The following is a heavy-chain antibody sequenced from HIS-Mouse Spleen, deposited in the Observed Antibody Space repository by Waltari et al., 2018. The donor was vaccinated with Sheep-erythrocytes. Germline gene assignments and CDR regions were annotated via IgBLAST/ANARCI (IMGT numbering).Heavy chain of an antibody. Sequence: EVQLVESGGGLVKPVGSLRLSCAASGFTFSSNSMTWVRQAPGKGLEWVSSISSSSSYIYYADSVKGRFTISRDNAKNSLYLQMNSLRAEDTAVYYCARVASGATFDYWGQGTLVTVSS. CDR1: GFTFSSNS. CDR2: ISSSSSYI. CDR3: ARVASGATFDY. J-gene: IGHJ4*02. V-gene: IGHV3-21*01. D-gene: IGHD1-26*01.